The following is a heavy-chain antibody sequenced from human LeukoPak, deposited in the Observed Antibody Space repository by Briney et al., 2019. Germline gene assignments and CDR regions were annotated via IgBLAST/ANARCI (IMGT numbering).Heavy chain of an antibody. CDR2: MSGRGGMT. D-gene: IGHD3-22*01. J-gene: IGHJ4*02. V-gene: IGHV3-23*01. CDR1: GFTFSSFA. Sequence: PGGSLRLSCAASGFTFSSFAMSWVRQAPGKGLEWVSSMSGRGGMTYSADSVKGRFTISRDNSNNTLYLQMNSLQAEDTAIYYCAKGPFFYYDASGYNYFDFWGQGPQVTVSS. CDR3: AKGPFFYYDASGYNYFDF.